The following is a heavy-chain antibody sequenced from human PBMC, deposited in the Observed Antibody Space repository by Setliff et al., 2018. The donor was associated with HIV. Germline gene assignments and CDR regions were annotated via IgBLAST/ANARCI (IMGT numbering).Heavy chain of an antibody. CDR2: ISSSNGTI. CDR3: ARAAGKASLLDY. CDR1: GFTFSSYS. Sequence: PGGSLRLSCAASGFTFSSYSMNWVRQAPGKGLEWVSYISSSNGTIYYADSVKGRFTISRDNTKNSLYLQMNSLRAEDTAVYHCARAAGKASLLDYWGQGTLVTVSS. J-gene: IGHJ4*02. V-gene: IGHV3-48*04.